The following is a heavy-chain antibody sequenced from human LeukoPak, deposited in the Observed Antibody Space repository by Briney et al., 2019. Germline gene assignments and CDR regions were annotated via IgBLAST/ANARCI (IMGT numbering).Heavy chain of an antibody. V-gene: IGHV3-72*01. CDR1: GFTFSDHY. Sequence: GGSLRLSCAASGFTFSDHYMDWVRQAPGKGLEWVGRTRNKANSYTTEYAASVKGRFTISRDDSKNSLYLQMNSLKTEDTAVYYCARVPRGDGAFDIWGQGTMVTVSS. D-gene: IGHD3-10*01. CDR2: TRNKANSYTT. J-gene: IGHJ3*02. CDR3: ARVPRGDGAFDI.